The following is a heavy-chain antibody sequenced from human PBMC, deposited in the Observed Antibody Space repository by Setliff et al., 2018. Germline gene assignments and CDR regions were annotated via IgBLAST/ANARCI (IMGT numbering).Heavy chain of an antibody. CDR1: GGSISDYY. V-gene: IGHV4-59*08. Sequence: SETLSLTCTVSGGSISDYYWSWIRQAPGKGLEWIGYIYYGGSTNYNPSLNSRVAISVDTSKNQFSLKLSSVTAADTALYYCARQDGRGGFVSYYYYGMDVWGQGTTVTVSS. CDR2: IYYGGST. J-gene: IGHJ6*02. D-gene: IGHD3-16*01. CDR3: ARQDGRGGFVSYYYYGMDV.